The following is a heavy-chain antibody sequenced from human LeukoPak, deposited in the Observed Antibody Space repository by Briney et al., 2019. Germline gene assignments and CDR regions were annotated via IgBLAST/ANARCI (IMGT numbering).Heavy chain of an antibody. CDR1: GFTFSSYA. D-gene: IGHD3-22*01. CDR3: AKDRPNYYESNGHYYRRDGDY. Sequence: TGGSLRLSCAASGFTFSSYAMSWVRQAPGKGLEWVSSISGSGGLTYYAGSVKGRFTISRDNSKNTLYLEMNSLRADDTAVYYCAKDRPNYYESNGHYYRRDGDYWGQGTLVTVSS. J-gene: IGHJ4*02. V-gene: IGHV3-23*01. CDR2: ISGSGGLT.